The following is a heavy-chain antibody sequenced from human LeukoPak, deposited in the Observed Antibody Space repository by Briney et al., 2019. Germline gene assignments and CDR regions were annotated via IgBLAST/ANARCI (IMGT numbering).Heavy chain of an antibody. D-gene: IGHD6-19*01. Sequence: PGRSLRLSCAASGFTFSSYGMHWVRQAPGKGLEWVAVISYDGSNKYYADSVKGRFTISRDNSKNTLYLQMNSLRAEDTAVYYCASDYSSGWFGSPLDYWGQGTLVTVSS. V-gene: IGHV3-30*03. CDR3: ASDYSSGWFGSPLDY. CDR1: GFTFSSYG. CDR2: ISYDGSNK. J-gene: IGHJ4*02.